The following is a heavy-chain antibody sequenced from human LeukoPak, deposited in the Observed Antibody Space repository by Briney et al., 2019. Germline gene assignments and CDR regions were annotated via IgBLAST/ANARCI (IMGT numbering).Heavy chain of an antibody. CDR3: AGTKQWLSFDS. CDR2: IYYSGST. J-gene: IGHJ4*02. CDR1: GGSFSGYY. Sequence: SETLSLTCAVYGGSFSGYYWSWVRQPPGKGLEWIGYIYYSGSTNYNPSLKSRVTISVDTSKNQFSLKLSSVTAADTAVYYCAGTKQWLSFDSWGQGTLVTVSS. D-gene: IGHD6-19*01. V-gene: IGHV4-59*01.